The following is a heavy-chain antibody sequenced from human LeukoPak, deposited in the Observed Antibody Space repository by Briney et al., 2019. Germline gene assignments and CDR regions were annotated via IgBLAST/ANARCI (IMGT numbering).Heavy chain of an antibody. D-gene: IGHD2-2*01. CDR2: INPNSGGT. V-gene: IGHV1-2*02. J-gene: IGHJ6*03. CDR3: ARDLGYCSSTSCYSQHYYYYYMDV. Sequence: GASVKVSCKASGYTFTGYYMHRARQAPGQGLEWMGWINPNSGGTNYAQKFQGRVTMTRDTSISTAYMELSRLRSDDTAVYYCARDLGYCSSTSCYSQHYYYYYMDVWGKGTTVTVSS. CDR1: GYTFTGYY.